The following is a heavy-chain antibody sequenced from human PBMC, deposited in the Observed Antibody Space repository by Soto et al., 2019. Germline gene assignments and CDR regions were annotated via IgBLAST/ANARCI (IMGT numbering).Heavy chain of an antibody. Sequence: SETLSLTCTVSGGSFSGYYWSWIRQPPGKGLEWIGEINHSGSTNYNPSLKSRVTISVDTSKNQFSLKLSSVTAADTAVYYCARGRETAARYYYYGMDVWGQGTTVTVSS. CDR1: GGSFSGYY. J-gene: IGHJ6*02. D-gene: IGHD6-13*01. CDR3: ARGRETAARYYYYGMDV. CDR2: INHSGST. V-gene: IGHV4-34*01.